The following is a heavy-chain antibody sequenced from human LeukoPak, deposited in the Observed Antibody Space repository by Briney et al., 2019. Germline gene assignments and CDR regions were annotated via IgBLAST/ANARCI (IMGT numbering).Heavy chain of an antibody. Sequence: PGGSLRLSCAASGLTFSDYYMSWIRQAPGKGLEWVSYISSSGSTIYYADSVKGRFTISRDNAKNSLYLQMNSLRAEDTAVYYCASLTIFGVVTTLVDWYFDLWGRGTLVTVSS. CDR1: GLTFSDYY. CDR3: ASLTIFGVVTTLVDWYFDL. V-gene: IGHV3-11*04. CDR2: ISSSGSTI. J-gene: IGHJ2*01. D-gene: IGHD3-3*01.